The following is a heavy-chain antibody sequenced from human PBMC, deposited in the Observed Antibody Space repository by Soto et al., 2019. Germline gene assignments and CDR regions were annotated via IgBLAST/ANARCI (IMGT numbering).Heavy chain of an antibody. J-gene: IGHJ6*02. CDR1: GFTFSSYG. CDR3: AKITHDSSGHGGMDV. D-gene: IGHD6-19*01. V-gene: IGHV3-30*18. Sequence: GGSLRLSCAASGFTFSSYGMHWVRQAPGKGLEWVAVISYDGSNKYYADSVKGRFTISRDNSKNTLYLQMNSLRAEDTAVYYCAKITHDSSGHGGMDVWGQGTTVTVSS. CDR2: ISYDGSNK.